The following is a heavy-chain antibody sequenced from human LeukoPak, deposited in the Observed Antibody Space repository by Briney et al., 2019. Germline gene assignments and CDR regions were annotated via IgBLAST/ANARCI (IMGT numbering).Heavy chain of an antibody. V-gene: IGHV4-39*01. D-gene: IGHD3-22*01. J-gene: IGHJ4*02. CDR2: FSYSGST. Sequence: SETLTLTCTVSGGSISGGSNYWGGIRQPPGKGLEYIGSFSYSGSTYYNPSLKSRVTISVDTSKNQLSLKLSSVTAADTAVYYCASLSQFYYASRGSFDYWGQGTLVTVSS. CDR3: ASLSQFYYASRGSFDY. CDR1: GGSISGGSNY.